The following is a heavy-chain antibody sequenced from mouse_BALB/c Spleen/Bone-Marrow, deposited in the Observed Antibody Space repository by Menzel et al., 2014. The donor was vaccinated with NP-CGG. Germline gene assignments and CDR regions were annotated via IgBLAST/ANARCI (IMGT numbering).Heavy chain of an antibody. D-gene: IGHD2-2*01. CDR2: IDPASGDT. CDR1: GFNIKDTY. Sequence: VQLQQSGAELVKPGASVKLSCTASGFNIKDTYVHWVMQRPEQGLAWIGRIDPASGDTKFDPKFQGKATITADTSSNTAYLQVTSLTSEDTAVYYCARVNPWDFDVWPASTPVPVPS. J-gene: IGHJ1*01. V-gene: IGHV14-3*02. CDR3: ARVNPWDFDV.